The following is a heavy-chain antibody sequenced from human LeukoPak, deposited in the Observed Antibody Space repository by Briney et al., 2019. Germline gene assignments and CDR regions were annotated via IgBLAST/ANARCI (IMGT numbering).Heavy chain of an antibody. D-gene: IGHD6-13*01. CDR3: ARLPRGIAAAGTWFDP. CDR1: GYSFTSYW. Sequence: KVGESLKISCKGSGYSFTSYWIGWVRQMPGKGLEWMGIIYPGDSDTRYSPSFQGQVTISADKSISTAYLQCSSLKASDTAMYYCARLPRGIAAAGTWFDPWGQGTLVTVSS. V-gene: IGHV5-51*01. CDR2: IYPGDSDT. J-gene: IGHJ5*02.